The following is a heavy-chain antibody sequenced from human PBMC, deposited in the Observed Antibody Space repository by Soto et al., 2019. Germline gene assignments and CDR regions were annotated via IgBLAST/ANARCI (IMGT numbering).Heavy chain of an antibody. CDR2: IDPSGSYT. J-gene: IGHJ6*02. Sequence: PGESLKISCKGSTDSFSSSWINWVRQTPGKGLEWMGRIDPSGSYTNYNPSFEGHVTISVDKSITTAFLQWSSLKASDTAMYYCARNTSQLYGFWSGSRETKGDYGMDVWGQGTTVTVSS. V-gene: IGHV5-10-1*01. CDR1: TDSFSSSW. CDR3: ARNTSQLYGFWSGSRETKGDYGMDV. D-gene: IGHD3-3*01.